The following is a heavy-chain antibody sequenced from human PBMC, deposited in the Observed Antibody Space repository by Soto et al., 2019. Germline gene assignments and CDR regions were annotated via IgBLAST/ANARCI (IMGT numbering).Heavy chain of an antibody. Sequence: ASVKVSCKASGGTFSSYAISWVRQAPGQGLEWMGGIIPIFGTANYAQKFQGRVTITAGESTSTAYMELSSLRSEDTAMYYCARHPIIVVVPAATIDVWGQGTTVTVSS. CDR2: IIPIFGTA. CDR1: GGTFSSYA. V-gene: IGHV1-69*13. J-gene: IGHJ6*02. D-gene: IGHD2-2*01. CDR3: ARHPIIVVVPAATIDV.